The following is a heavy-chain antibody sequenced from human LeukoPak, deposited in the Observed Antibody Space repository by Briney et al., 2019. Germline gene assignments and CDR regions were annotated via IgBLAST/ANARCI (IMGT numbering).Heavy chain of an antibody. J-gene: IGHJ4*02. CDR1: GFTFSSYG. CDR3: ARDSQLGIFGLEYCFDY. V-gene: IGHV3-33*01. Sequence: GRSLRLSCAASGFTFSSYGMHWVRQAPGKGLEWVAVMWYDGSNKYYADSVKGRFTISRDNSKNTLYLQMNSLRAEDTAVYYCARDSQLGIFGLEYCFDYWGQGTLVTVSS. CDR2: MWYDGSNK. D-gene: IGHD3/OR15-3a*01.